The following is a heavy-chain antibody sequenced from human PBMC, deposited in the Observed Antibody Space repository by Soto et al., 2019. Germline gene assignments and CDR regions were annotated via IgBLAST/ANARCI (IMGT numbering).Heavy chain of an antibody. CDR2: IIPITGTP. J-gene: IGHJ4*02. V-gene: IGHV1-69*12. CDR1: GGTFSGHP. CDR3: AMWAGSNWYGPFGF. Sequence: QVHLVQSGAEVRKPGSSVKVSCKASGGTFSGHPISWVRQVPGQGLEWMGVIIPITGTPNYAQKFQGRVTITADESTTTAYMDLSSLTSEDTAFYYCAMWAGSNWYGPFGFWGQGTLVTVSS. D-gene: IGHD4-4*01.